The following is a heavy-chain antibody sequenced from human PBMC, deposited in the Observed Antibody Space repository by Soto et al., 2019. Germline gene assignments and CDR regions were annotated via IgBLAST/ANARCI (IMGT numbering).Heavy chain of an antibody. D-gene: IGHD3-3*01. CDR2: ISWNSGNI. V-gene: IGHV3-9*01. CDR3: AKGAVTSIFCYFDY. J-gene: IGHJ4*02. CDR1: GFTFDDYA. Sequence: EVNLVESGGGLVQPGRSLRLSCAASGFTFDDYAMHWVRQVPGKGLEWVSSISWNSGNIVYADSVKGRFTISRDSANNSLYLQMSSLRTEDTALYYCAKGAVTSIFCYFDYWGQGTLVTVSS.